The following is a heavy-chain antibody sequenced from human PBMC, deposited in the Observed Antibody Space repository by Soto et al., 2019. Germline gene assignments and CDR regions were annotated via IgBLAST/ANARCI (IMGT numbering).Heavy chain of an antibody. J-gene: IGHJ4*02. CDR3: ARETSSSPTMYYFDY. CDR2: IIPIFGTP. V-gene: IGHV1-69*13. Sequence: ASVKVSCKASGGTFSSYAISWVRQAPGQGLEWMGGIIPIFGTPNYAQKFQGRVTITADESTSTAYMELSSLRSEDTAVYYCARETSSSPTMYYFDYWGQGTLVTVSS. D-gene: IGHD6-6*01. CDR1: GGTFSSYA.